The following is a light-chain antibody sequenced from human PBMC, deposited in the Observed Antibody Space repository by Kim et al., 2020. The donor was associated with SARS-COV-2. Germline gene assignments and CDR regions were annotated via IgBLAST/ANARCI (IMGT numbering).Light chain of an antibody. CDR2: EDN. CDR3: QSYDSSNRGV. CDR1: SGSIASNY. V-gene: IGLV6-57*03. Sequence: KPVTITGTRSSGSIASNYVQWYQQRPGSAPTTVIYEDNQRPSGVPDRFSGSIDSSSNSASLTISGLKTEDEADYYCQSYDSSNRGVFGGGTQLTVL. J-gene: IGLJ3*02.